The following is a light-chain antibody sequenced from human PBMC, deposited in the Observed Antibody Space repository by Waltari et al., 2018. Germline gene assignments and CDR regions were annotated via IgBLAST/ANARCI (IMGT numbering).Light chain of an antibody. CDR2: GST. J-gene: IGLJ3*02. CDR1: GSNIGAGSD. Sequence: QSVLTQPPSVSGAPGQRVTISCTGSGSNIGAGSDVPWYKQLPRAAPKLLIYGSTSRPLGVPARFFGSTSGTSASLAITGLQAEDEADYYCQSYDTSLSVVFGGGTKLTVL. CDR3: QSYDTSLSVV. V-gene: IGLV1-40*01.